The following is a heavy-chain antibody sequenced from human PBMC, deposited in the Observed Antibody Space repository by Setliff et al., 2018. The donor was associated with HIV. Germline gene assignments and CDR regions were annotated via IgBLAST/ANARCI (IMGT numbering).Heavy chain of an antibody. D-gene: IGHD6-19*01. CDR3: ARARSDWYNVRPYYFDL. CDR1: GASFVGDNH. Sequence: SETLSLTCAVSGASFVGDNHWSWIRQTPERGLEWIAYFMYTDIHFVNYLNYRNPSLASRLSISVDKSKNQFSLTLSSVTAADTAVYYCARARSDWYNVRPYYFDLWGQGTPVTVSS. V-gene: IGHV4-30-4*01. CDR2: FMYTDIHFVNYLN. J-gene: IGHJ4*02.